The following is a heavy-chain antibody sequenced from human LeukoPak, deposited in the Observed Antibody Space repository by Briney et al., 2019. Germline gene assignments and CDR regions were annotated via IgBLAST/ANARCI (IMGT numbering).Heavy chain of an antibody. CDR2: ITDGGGST. V-gene: IGHV3-23*01. Sequence: GGSLRLSCAASGFTFSNAWMGWVRQAPGKGLEWVSGITDGGGSTYYADSVKGRFTISRDNSKNTLSLQMNSLRADDTAVYYCAKGGGPGTYSPLDDWGQGTLVTVSS. CDR3: AKGGGPGTYSPLDD. D-gene: IGHD3-10*01. CDR1: GFTFSNAW. J-gene: IGHJ4*02.